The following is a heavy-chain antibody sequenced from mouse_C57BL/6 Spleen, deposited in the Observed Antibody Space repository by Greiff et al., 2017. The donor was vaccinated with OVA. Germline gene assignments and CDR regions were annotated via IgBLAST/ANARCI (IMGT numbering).Heavy chain of an antibody. CDR3: ASFDGYFIFAY. CDR1: GYSFTDYN. Sequence: EVKLVESGPELVKPGASVKISCKASGYSFTDYNMNWVKQSNGKSLEWIGVINPNYGTTSYNQKFKGKATLTIDQSSSTAYMQLNSLTSEDSAVYYCASFDGYFIFAYWGQGTLVTVSA. V-gene: IGHV1-39*01. D-gene: IGHD2-3*01. CDR2: INPNYGTT. J-gene: IGHJ3*01.